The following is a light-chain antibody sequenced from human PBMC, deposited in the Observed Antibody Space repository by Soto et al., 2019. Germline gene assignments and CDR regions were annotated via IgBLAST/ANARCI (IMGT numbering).Light chain of an antibody. CDR1: QSVSSTY. V-gene: IGKV3-20*01. CDR2: GAP. CDR3: QKYGSSPT. J-gene: IGKJ4*01. Sequence: FVLTQSPGTLSLSPGQRATLSCRATQSVSSTYLAWYQKKPGKAPRPLIYGAPSRATGTPDRFSGSGSGPDFPLPITRLEPEDFAVYYCQKYGSSPTFGGGTKVDIK.